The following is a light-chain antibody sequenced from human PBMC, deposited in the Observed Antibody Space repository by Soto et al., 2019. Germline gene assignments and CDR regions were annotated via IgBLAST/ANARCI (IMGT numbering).Light chain of an antibody. CDR3: QQATSFPFT. CDR2: GAS. V-gene: IGKV1D-12*01. J-gene: IGKJ3*01. Sequence: DIQMSQSPSSVSASVGDRVTITCRASQGINNWLAWYQQKPGRAPKLLIYGASSLQSGVPSRFSGSGSGTDFTLTISILQPEDSATYFCQQATSFPFTFGPGTKVDIK. CDR1: QGINNW.